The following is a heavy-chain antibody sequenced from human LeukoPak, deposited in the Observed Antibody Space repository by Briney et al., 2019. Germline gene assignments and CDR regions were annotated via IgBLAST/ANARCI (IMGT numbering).Heavy chain of an antibody. CDR3: ARRVVRGPRYFDY. Sequence: SETLSLTCTVSGGSISSSNYFWGWIRQPPGKGLEWIGSVYYTRSTYYNPSLKSRVTIFVDTSKNQFSLKLSSVTAADTAVYYCARRVVRGPRYFDYWGQGTLVTVSS. CDR1: GGSISSSNYF. J-gene: IGHJ4*02. CDR2: VYYTRST. V-gene: IGHV4-39*01. D-gene: IGHD3-10*01.